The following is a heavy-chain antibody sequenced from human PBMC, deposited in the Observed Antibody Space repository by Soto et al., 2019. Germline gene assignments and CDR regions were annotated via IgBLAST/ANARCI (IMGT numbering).Heavy chain of an antibody. Sequence: QVQLVQSGAEVKKPGASVKVSCKASGYTFTSYAMHWVRQAPGQRLEWMGWINAGNGNTKYSQKCQXXVTITRDTSASTAYMELSSLRSEDTAVYYCANALGLYYFDYWGQGTLVTVSS. J-gene: IGHJ4*02. V-gene: IGHV1-3*01. D-gene: IGHD3-16*01. CDR1: GYTFTSYA. CDR3: ANALGLYYFDY. CDR2: INAGNGNT.